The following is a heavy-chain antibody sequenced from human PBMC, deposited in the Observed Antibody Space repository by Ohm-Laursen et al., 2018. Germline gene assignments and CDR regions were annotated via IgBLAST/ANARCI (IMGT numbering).Heavy chain of an antibody. Sequence: SLRLSCAASGFTFSSYGIHWVRQTPGKGLEWVAVICYDGSKKSYADSVEGRFTISRDNSKNTLYLHMNSLRAEDTAVYYCAREGGYDSPGNYYGMDVWGQGTTVTVSS. D-gene: IGHD5-12*01. CDR1: GFTFSSYG. V-gene: IGHV3-33*01. CDR3: AREGGYDSPGNYYGMDV. CDR2: ICYDGSKK. J-gene: IGHJ6*02.